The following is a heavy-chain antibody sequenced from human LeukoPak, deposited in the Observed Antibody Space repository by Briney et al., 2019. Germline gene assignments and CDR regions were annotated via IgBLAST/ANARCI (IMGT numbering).Heavy chain of an antibody. CDR1: GFTFSSYG. Sequence: GGSLRLSCAASGFTFSSYGMHWVRQDPGKGQEWVAFIRYDGSNKYYADSVKGRFTISRDNSKNTLYLQMNSLRAEDTAVYYCAKDLRLYDSSPFDYWGQGTLVTVSS. CDR2: IRYDGSNK. J-gene: IGHJ4*02. CDR3: AKDLRLYDSSPFDY. V-gene: IGHV3-30*02. D-gene: IGHD3-22*01.